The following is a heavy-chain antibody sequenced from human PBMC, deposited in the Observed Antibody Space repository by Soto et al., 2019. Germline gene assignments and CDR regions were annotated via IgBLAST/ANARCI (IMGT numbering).Heavy chain of an antibody. CDR1: GFTFSSYA. V-gene: IGHV3-23*01. CDR3: AKEVGYCSGGSCYSGYAFDI. Sequence: GGSLRLSCAASGFTFSSYAMSWVRQAPGKGLEWVSAISGSGGSTYYADSVKGRFTISRDNSKNTLYLQMNSLRAEDTAVYYCAKEVGYCSGGSCYSGYAFDIWGQGTMVTVSS. J-gene: IGHJ3*02. CDR2: ISGSGGST. D-gene: IGHD2-15*01.